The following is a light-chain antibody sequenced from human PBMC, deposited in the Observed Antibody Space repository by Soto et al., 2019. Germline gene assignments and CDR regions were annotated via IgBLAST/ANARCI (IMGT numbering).Light chain of an antibody. CDR3: QQYSSSPLI. CDR1: QSVRSSH. V-gene: IGKV3-20*01. J-gene: IGKJ4*01. CDR2: GAS. Sequence: EIVLTQSPGTLSLSPGERATLSCRTSQSVRSSHLAWYQQKPGQAPRLLIYGASSRATGIPDRFSGSGSGTDFTLTISRLEPEDFAVYHCQQYSSSPLIFGGGTKV.